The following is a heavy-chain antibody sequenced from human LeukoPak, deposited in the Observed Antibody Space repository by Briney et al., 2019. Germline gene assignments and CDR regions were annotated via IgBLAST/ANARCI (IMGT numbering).Heavy chain of an antibody. V-gene: IGHV4-31*11. Sequence: SETLSLTCAVYGGSFSGYYWSWIRQHPGKGLEWIGYIYYSGSTYYNPSLKSRVTISVDTSKNQFSLKLSSVTAADTAVYYCARTYGSGSYYEYYFDYWGQGTLVTVSS. CDR2: IYYSGST. D-gene: IGHD3-10*01. CDR1: GGSFSGYY. J-gene: IGHJ4*02. CDR3: ARTYGSGSYYEYYFDY.